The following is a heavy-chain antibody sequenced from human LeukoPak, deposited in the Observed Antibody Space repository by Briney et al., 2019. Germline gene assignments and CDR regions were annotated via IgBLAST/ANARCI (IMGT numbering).Heavy chain of an antibody. J-gene: IGHJ4*02. D-gene: IGHD3-22*01. V-gene: IGHV4-4*07. CDR3: AREYDSSGYHYAIDY. CDR2: IYTSGST. Sequence: SETLSLTCTVSGGSISSYYWSWIRQPAGRGLEWIGRIYTSGSTNYNPSLKSRVTISVDTSKNQFSLKLSSVTAADTAVYYCAREYDSSGYHYAIDYWGQGTLVTVSS. CDR1: GGSISSYY.